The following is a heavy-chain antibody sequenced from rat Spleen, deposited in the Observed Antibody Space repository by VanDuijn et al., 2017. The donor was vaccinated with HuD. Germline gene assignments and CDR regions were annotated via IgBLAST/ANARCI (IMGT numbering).Heavy chain of an antibody. CDR3: TKECYPGITYYFDY. Sequence: QVQLKESGPGLVQPSQTLSLSCTVSGFSLTSNGVSWVRQPPGKGLEWIAAIASGGSTYYNSALKSRLSISRDTSKSQVFLKMNSLQTKETAIYFCTKECYPGITYYFDYWGQGVMVTVST. J-gene: IGHJ2*01. D-gene: IGHD1-4*01. CDR2: IASGGST. V-gene: IGHV2S12*01. CDR1: GFSLTSNG.